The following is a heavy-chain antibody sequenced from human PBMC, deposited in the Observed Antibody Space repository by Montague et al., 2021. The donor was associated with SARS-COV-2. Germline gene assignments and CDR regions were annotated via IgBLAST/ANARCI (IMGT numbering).Heavy chain of an antibody. J-gene: IGHJ4*02. Sequence: SLRLSCAASGFTVSSNYMSWVRQAPGKGLEWVSVIYSGGSTYYADSVKGRFTISRDNSKYTLYLQMNSLRAEDTAVYYCARGGKYSGYGSLDYWGQGTLVTVSS. D-gene: IGHD5-12*01. CDR3: ARGGKYSGYGSLDY. V-gene: IGHV3-53*01. CDR2: IYSGGST. CDR1: GFTVSSNY.